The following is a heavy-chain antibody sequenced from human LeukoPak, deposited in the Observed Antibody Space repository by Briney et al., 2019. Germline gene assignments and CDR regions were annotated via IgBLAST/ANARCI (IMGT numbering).Heavy chain of an antibody. Sequence: GGSLRLSCAASGFTFSSYGMHWVRQAPGKGLEWVAVIWYDGSNKYYADSVKGRFTISRDNSKNTLYLQMNSLRAEDTAVYYCARAVHCSGGSCYSNWFDPWGQGTLVTVSS. CDR2: IWYDGSNK. CDR1: GFTFSSYG. J-gene: IGHJ5*02. V-gene: IGHV3-33*01. D-gene: IGHD2-15*01. CDR3: ARAVHCSGGSCYSNWFDP.